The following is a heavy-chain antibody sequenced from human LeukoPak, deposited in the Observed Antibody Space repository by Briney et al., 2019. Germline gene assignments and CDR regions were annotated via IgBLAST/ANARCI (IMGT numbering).Heavy chain of an antibody. CDR3: ARVFQDYYGSGIRSSFDY. J-gene: IGHJ4*02. CDR2: MNPNSGNT. CDR1: GYTFTSYD. Sequence: ASVKVSCKASGYTFTSYDINWVRQATGQGLEWMGWMNPNSGNTGYAQKFQGRVTMTRNTSISTAYMELSSLRSEDTAVYYCARVFQDYYGSGIRSSFDYWGQGTLVTVSS. D-gene: IGHD3-10*01. V-gene: IGHV1-8*01.